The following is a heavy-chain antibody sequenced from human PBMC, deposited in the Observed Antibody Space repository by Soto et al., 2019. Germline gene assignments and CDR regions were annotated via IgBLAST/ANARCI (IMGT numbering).Heavy chain of an antibody. Sequence: EVQLLESGGGLVQPGGSLRLSCAASGFTFSSYAMSWVRQAPGKGLEWVSAISGSGGSTYYADSVKGRFTISRDNSKNTLYLQMNSLRAEDTAVYYCAKGGPAAKPSLVTSYYYYYMDVWCKGTTATVSS. CDR2: ISGSGGST. V-gene: IGHV3-23*01. J-gene: IGHJ6*03. D-gene: IGHD2-2*01. CDR3: AKGGPAAKPSLVTSYYYYYMDV. CDR1: GFTFSSYA.